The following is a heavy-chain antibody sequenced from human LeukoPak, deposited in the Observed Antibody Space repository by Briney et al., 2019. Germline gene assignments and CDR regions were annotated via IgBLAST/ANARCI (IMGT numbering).Heavy chain of an antibody. CDR3: AKGSYYDSSGSFYFDY. J-gene: IGHJ4*02. V-gene: IGHV3-23*01. Sequence: GSLSLSCAASGFTFSSYAMCWVRQAPGKGLEWVSGISGSGDNTYYADSVKGRFTISRDNSKNTLYVQVNSLGTEDTAAYYCAKGSYYDSSGSFYFDYWGQGTLVTVSS. D-gene: IGHD3-22*01. CDR2: ISGSGDNT. CDR1: GFTFSSYA.